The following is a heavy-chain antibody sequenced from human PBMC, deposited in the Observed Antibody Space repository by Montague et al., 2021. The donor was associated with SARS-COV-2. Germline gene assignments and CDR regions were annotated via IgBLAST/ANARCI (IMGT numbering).Heavy chain of an antibody. V-gene: IGHV2-70*11. J-gene: IGHJ4*02. CDR2: IDWDDDK. CDR3: ARKYGSGSPFDY. D-gene: IGHD3-10*01. CDR1: GFSLSTSGMC. Sequence: PALAKPTQTLTLTCTFSGFSLSTSGMCVSWIRQPPGKALEWLARIDWDDDKYYSTSLKTRLTISKDTSKNQVVLTMTNMDPVDTATYYCARKYGSGSPFDYWGQGTLVTVSS.